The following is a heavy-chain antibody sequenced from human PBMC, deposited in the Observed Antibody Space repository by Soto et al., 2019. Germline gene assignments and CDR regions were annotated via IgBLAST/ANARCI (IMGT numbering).Heavy chain of an antibody. Sequence: QVQLVESGGGVVQPGRSLRLSCAASGFTFSSYGMHWVRQAPGKGLEWVAVIWYDGSNKYYADSVKGRFTISRDNSKNTLYLQMNSLRAEDTAVYYCARVGIPGTTFRGFDYWGQGTLVTVSS. J-gene: IGHJ4*02. CDR2: IWYDGSNK. V-gene: IGHV3-33*01. D-gene: IGHD1-20*01. CDR1: GFTFSSYG. CDR3: ARVGIPGTTFRGFDY.